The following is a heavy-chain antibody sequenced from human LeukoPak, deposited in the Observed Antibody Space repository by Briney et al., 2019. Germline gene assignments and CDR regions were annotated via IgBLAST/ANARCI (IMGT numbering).Heavy chain of an antibody. CDR1: GFTVSSNY. V-gene: IGHV3-53*01. CDR3: ARLGNLVGATAVDY. Sequence: PGGSLRLSCAASGFTVSSNYMSWVRQAPGKGLEWVSVIYSGGSTYYADSVKGRFTISRDNSKNTLYLQMNSLRAEDTAVYYCARLGNLVGATAVDYWGQGTLVTVSS. D-gene: IGHD1-26*01. CDR2: IYSGGST. J-gene: IGHJ4*02.